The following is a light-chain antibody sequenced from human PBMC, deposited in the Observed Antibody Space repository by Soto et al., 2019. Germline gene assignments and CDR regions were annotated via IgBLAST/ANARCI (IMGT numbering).Light chain of an antibody. CDR1: SSNIENNY. Sequence: QSVLTQPPSVSAAPGQKVTISCSGSSSNIENNYVSWYQQLPGTAPKLLIYDNNKRPSGIPDRFSGSKSGTSATLGITVLQTGDEAEYYCGTWDNSLSAGVFGGWTKLTVL. J-gene: IGLJ2*01. V-gene: IGLV1-51*01. CDR2: DNN. CDR3: GTWDNSLSAGV.